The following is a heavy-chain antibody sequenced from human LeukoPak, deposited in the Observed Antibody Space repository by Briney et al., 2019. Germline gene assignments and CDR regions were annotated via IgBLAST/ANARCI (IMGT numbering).Heavy chain of an antibody. CDR1: GFTMSSYA. V-gene: IGHV3-23*01. CDR2: ISGSGGST. CDR3: AKTTVSGSPLYYFDY. Sequence: GGSLRLSCAASGFTMSSYAMSWVRQAPGKGLEWVSGISGSGGSTYYADSVKGRFTISRDNSKNTLYLQMNSLRAEDTAVYYCAKTTVSGSPLYYFDYWGQGTLVTVSS. J-gene: IGHJ4*02. D-gene: IGHD3-10*01.